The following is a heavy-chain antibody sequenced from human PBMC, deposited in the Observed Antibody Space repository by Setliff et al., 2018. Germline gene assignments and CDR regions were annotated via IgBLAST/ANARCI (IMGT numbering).Heavy chain of an antibody. CDR1: GFTFTYYF. D-gene: IGHD3-9*01. CDR3: ARDIDTTSHYGMFDY. CDR2: ISSGSNSI. V-gene: IGHV3-11*01. J-gene: IGHJ4*02. Sequence: GGSLRLSCEASGFTFTYYFMSWVRQAPGKGLEWISYISSGSNSIYYADSVKGRFTVSRDNAKNSLSLQMNSLRAEDTALYYCARDIDTTSHYGMFDYWGQGALVTVSS.